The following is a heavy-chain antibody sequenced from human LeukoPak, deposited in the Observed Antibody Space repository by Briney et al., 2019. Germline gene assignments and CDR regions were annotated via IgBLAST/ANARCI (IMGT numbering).Heavy chain of an antibody. CDR3: AKVCSGYDLYYYYMDG. Sequence: GGSLRLSCAASGFTVSSNYMSWVRQAPGKGLEWVSVIYSGGSTYYADSVKGRFTISRDNSKNTLYLQMNCLRAEDTAVYYCAKVCSGYDLYYYYMDGWGKGTTVSVSS. V-gene: IGHV3-66*02. D-gene: IGHD5-12*01. CDR2: IYSGGST. J-gene: IGHJ6*03. CDR1: GFTVSSNY.